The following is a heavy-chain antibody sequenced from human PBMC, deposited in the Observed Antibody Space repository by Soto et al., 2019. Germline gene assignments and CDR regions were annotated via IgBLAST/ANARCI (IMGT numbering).Heavy chain of an antibody. CDR1: GFTFSSYA. J-gene: IGHJ6*02. CDR3: ARVKPAGPGGGSCYSRSCDYYYYGMDV. D-gene: IGHD2-15*01. V-gene: IGHV3-30-3*01. CDR2: ISYDGSNK. Sequence: GGSLRLSCAASGFTFSSYAMHWGRQAPGKGLEWVAVISYDGSNKYYADSVKGRFTISRDNSKNTLYLQMNSLRAEDTAVYYCARVKPAGPGGGSCYSRSCDYYYYGMDVWGQGTTVTVSS.